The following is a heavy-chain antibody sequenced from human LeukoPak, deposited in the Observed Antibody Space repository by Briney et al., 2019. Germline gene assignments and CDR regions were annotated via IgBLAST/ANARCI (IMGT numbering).Heavy chain of an antibody. J-gene: IGHJ4*02. CDR3: ARGRSKSGCSSTSCYPVGYFDY. V-gene: IGHV4-34*01. D-gene: IGHD2-2*01. Sequence: SETLSLTCAVYGRSFSGYYWSWIRQPPGKGLEWIGEINHSGSTNYNPSLKSRVTISVDTSKNQFSLKLSSVTAADTAVYYCARGRSKSGCSSTSCYPVGYFDYWGQGTLVTVSS. CDR1: GRSFSGYY. CDR2: INHSGST.